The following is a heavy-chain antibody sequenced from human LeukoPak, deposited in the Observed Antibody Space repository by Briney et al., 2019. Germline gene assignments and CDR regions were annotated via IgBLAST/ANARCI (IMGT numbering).Heavy chain of an antibody. CDR2: INPNSGGT. CDR1: GYTFTGYY. V-gene: IGHV1-2*02. D-gene: IGHD6-19*01. Sequence: ASVKVSCKASGYTFTGYYMHWVRQAPGQGLEWMGWINPNSGGTNYAQKFQGRVTMTRDTSISTAYMELSRLRSDDTAVYYCARDRPVAVAGVPFSWFFDLWGRGTLVTVSS. J-gene: IGHJ2*01. CDR3: ARDRPVAVAGVPFSWFFDL.